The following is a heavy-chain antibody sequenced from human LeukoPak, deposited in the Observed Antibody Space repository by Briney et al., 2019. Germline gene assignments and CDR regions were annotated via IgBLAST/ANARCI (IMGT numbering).Heavy chain of an antibody. CDR1: GGTFSSYA. CDR3: ARLGYCSSTSCYDEDY. D-gene: IGHD2-2*01. Sequence: ASVKVSCMASGGTFSSYAISWVRQAPGQGLEWMGGIIPIFGTANYAQKFQGRVTITTDESTSTAYMELSSLRSEDTAVYYCARLGYCSSTSCYDEDYWGQGTLVTVSS. V-gene: IGHV1-69*05. CDR2: IIPIFGTA. J-gene: IGHJ4*02.